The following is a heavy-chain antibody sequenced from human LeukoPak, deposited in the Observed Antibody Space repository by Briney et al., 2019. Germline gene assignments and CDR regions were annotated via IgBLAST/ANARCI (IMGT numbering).Heavy chain of an antibody. CDR2: INPNSGGT. CDR1: GYTFTGYY. J-gene: IGHJ5*02. CDR3: ARESGYCSGGSCHSRWFDP. D-gene: IGHD2-15*01. Sequence: GASVKVSCKASGYTFTGYYMHWVRQAPGQGLEWMGWINPNSGGTNYAQKFQGRVTMTRDTSISTAYMELSRLRSDDTAVYYCARESGYCSGGSCHSRWFDPWGQGTLVTVSS. V-gene: IGHV1-2*02.